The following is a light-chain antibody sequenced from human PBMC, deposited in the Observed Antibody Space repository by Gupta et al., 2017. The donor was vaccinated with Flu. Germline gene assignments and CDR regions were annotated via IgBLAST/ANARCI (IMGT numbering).Light chain of an antibody. J-gene: IGLJ3*02. CDR2: EVS. Sequence: QSALTQPASVSGSPGQAITISCTGTSSDIGAYNYVSWYQQHPNKAPKLMIYEVSNRPAGVANRFAGSKSSNTASLTIAGLQAEDEAYYYCSSYTGSGTVFGGGTKVAVL. CDR3: SSYTGSGTV. V-gene: IGLV2-14*01. CDR1: SSDIGAYNY.